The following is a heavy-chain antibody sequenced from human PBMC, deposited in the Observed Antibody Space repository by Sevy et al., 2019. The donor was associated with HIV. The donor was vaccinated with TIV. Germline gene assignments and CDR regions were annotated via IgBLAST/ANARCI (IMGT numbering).Heavy chain of an antibody. CDR1: GETFSTYG. J-gene: IGHJ3*02. CDR2: IIPIFGTP. D-gene: IGHD7-27*01. V-gene: IGHV1-69*13. CDR3: AREGGVATTGDHDAFDI. Sequence: ASAKVSCKASGETFSTYGLSWVRQAPGQGLEWMGGIIPIFGTPNYAQKFQGRVTITADESASTAYMELSSLRSEDTALYYCAREGGVATTGDHDAFDIWGHGTLVTVSS.